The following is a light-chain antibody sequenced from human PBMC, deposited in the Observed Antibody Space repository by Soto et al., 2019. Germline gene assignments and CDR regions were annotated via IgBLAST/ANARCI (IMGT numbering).Light chain of an antibody. CDR1: NIGTKS. CDR3: KLWDISSNYYM. V-gene: IGLV3-21*02. J-gene: IGLJ6*01. CDR2: DDT. Sequence: SYELTQPPSVSVAPGQTARIPCGGSNIGTKSVHWYHQKPGHAPLLVVYDDTDRPSGIPERFSGSNSGNTATLTISRVEAAYMVEYYWKLWDISSNYYMFG.